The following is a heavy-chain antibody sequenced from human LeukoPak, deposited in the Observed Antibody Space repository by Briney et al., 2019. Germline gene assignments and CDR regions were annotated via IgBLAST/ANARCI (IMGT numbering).Heavy chain of an antibody. Sequence: PGGSLRLSCAASGFTFSSYAMSWVRQAPGKGLEWVSAISGSGGSTYYADSVKDRFTISRDNSKNTLYLQMNSLRAEDTAVYYCAKVPSGSYERVMDYWGQGTLVTVSS. J-gene: IGHJ4*02. CDR1: GFTFSSYA. CDR2: ISGSGGST. CDR3: AKVPSGSYERVMDY. V-gene: IGHV3-23*01. D-gene: IGHD1-26*01.